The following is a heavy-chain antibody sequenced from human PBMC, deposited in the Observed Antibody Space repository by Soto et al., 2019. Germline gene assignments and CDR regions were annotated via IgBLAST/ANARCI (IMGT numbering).Heavy chain of an antibody. CDR2: IDYSGNT. J-gene: IGHJ5*02. V-gene: IGHV4-59*01. CDR1: GGSMNGYY. CDR3: ASSLETFYISSGSFHP. D-gene: IGHD3-10*01. Sequence: QLQLQESGPGLVKPSEALPLTCTVSGGSMNGYYWSSIRQPPGKGREWVAYIDYSGNTRYNPYLKSRVSFSVATSKRQFSLRLNSVTTADTAVYYCASSLETFYISSGSFHPWGQGSRVTVSS.